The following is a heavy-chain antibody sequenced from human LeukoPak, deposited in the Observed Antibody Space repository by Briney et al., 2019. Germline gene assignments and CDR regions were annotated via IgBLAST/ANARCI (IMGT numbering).Heavy chain of an antibody. CDR2: IYSSGSS. CDR1: GGSIRSESYY. CDR3: ARDMTGSGWNDAFDI. D-gene: IGHD6-19*01. J-gene: IGHJ3*02. V-gene: IGHV4-61*02. Sequence: SQTLSLTCSVSGGSIRSESYYWSWIRQPGGKGLEWIGRIYSSGSSKFNPSLKSRVTISIDTSKNQFSLNLSSVTAADTAVYYCARDMTGSGWNDAFDIWGQGTMVTVSS.